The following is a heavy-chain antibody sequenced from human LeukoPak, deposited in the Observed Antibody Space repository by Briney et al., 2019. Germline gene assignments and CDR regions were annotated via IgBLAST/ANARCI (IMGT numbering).Heavy chain of an antibody. CDR2: IYYSGST. D-gene: IGHD4-17*01. CDR3: ARQSGDYVGVYYFDY. J-gene: IGHJ4*02. Sequence: PSETLSLTCTVSGGSISSYYWSWIRQPPGKGLEWIGYIYYSGSTNYNPSLKSRVTISVDTSKNQFSLKLSSVTAADTAVYYCARQSGDYVGVYYFDYWGQGTLVTVSS. CDR1: GGSISSYY. V-gene: IGHV4-59*08.